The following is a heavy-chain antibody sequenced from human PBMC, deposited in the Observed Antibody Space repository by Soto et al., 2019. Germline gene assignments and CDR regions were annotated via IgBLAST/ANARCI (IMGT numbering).Heavy chain of an antibody. CDR2: IYSGGST. V-gene: IGHV3-53*01. Sequence: GSLRLSCAASGFTVSSNYMSWVRQAPGKGLEWVSVIYSGGSTYYADSVKGRFAISRDNSKNTLYLQMNSLRAEDTAVYYCATERSLAARYDYYGMDVWGQGTTVNVSS. J-gene: IGHJ6*02. CDR3: ATERSLAARYDYYGMDV. D-gene: IGHD6-6*01. CDR1: GFTVSSNY.